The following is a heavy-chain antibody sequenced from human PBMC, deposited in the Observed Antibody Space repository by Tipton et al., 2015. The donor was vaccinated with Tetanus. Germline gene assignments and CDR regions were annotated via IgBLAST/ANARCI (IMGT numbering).Heavy chain of an antibody. Sequence: TLSLTCTVSGASIGSISYYWSWIRQPPRKGLEWIGYTYYSGSTGYNPSLKSRVTISIDSSKNQFSLKLTSVTAADTAVYYCARDERYGDYAYWGQGALVTVSS. CDR1: GASIGSISYY. CDR2: TYYSGST. J-gene: IGHJ4*02. V-gene: IGHV4-61*01. D-gene: IGHD4-17*01. CDR3: ARDERYGDYAY.